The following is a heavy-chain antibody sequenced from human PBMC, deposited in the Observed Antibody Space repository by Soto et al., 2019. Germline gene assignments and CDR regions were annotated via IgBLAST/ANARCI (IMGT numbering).Heavy chain of an antibody. J-gene: IGHJ4*02. V-gene: IGHV3-11*06. CDR3: ERTDIWGYFAY. Sequence: GGSLRLSCAASGFTFSDYYMSWIRQAPGKGLEWVSYISSSSSYTNYADSVKGRFTISRDNAKNSLYLQMNSLRAEDTAVYYCERTDIWGYFAYWGQGTLVTVSS. CDR1: GFTFSDYY. D-gene: IGHD3-16*01. CDR2: ISSSSSYT.